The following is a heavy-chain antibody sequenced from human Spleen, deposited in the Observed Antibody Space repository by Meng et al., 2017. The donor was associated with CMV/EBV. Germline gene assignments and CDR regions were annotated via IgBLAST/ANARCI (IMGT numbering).Heavy chain of an antibody. Sequence: GSLRLSCTVSGASISNHYWSWIRQPPGKGLEWIAYIYYSGSSNYNPSLKSRVTISVDTSMNQFSLKLSSVTAADTAVYYCARDSSSWFFDVWGQGTMVTVSS. V-gene: IGHV4-59*11. CDR3: ARDSSSWFFDV. D-gene: IGHD6-13*01. J-gene: IGHJ3*01. CDR1: GASISNHY. CDR2: IYYSGSS.